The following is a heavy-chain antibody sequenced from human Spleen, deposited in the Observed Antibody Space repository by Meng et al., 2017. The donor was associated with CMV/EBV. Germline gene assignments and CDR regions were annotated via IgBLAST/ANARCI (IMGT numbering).Heavy chain of an antibody. CDR3: ARGGLRGSHFDY. Sequence: GSLRLSCGVYGGSFSGYYWSWIRQPPGKGLEWIGEINHSGSTNYNPSLKSRVTISVDTSKDQSSLELSSVTAADTAVYYCARGGLRGSHFDYWGQGTLVTVSS. V-gene: IGHV4-34*01. CDR1: GGSFSGYY. CDR2: INHSGST. J-gene: IGHJ4*02. D-gene: IGHD3/OR15-3a*01.